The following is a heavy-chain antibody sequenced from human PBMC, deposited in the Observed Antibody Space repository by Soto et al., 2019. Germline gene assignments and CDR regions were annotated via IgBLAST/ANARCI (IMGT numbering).Heavy chain of an antibody. CDR3: ALGYDILTGYLPQAFDI. Sequence: EVQLLESGGGLVQPGGSLRLSCAASGFTFSSYAMSWVRQAPGKGLEWVSAISGSGGSTYYADSVKGRFTISRDNSKSTLYLQMNSLRAEDTAVYYCALGYDILTGYLPQAFDIWGQGTMVTVSS. CDR1: GFTFSSYA. CDR2: ISGSGGST. V-gene: IGHV3-23*01. J-gene: IGHJ3*02. D-gene: IGHD3-9*01.